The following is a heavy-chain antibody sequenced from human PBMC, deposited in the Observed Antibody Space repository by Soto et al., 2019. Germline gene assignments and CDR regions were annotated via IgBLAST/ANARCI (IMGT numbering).Heavy chain of an antibody. CDR2: IIPILGIA. CDR3: ASFGQRAVAGTHDAFDI. Sequence: QVQLVQSGAEVKKPGSSVKVSCKASGGTFSSYTISWVRQAPGQGLEWMGRIIPILGIANYAKKFQGRVTITADKSTSTAYMELSSLRSEYTAVYYCASFGQRAVAGTHDAFDIWGQGTMVTVSS. V-gene: IGHV1-69*02. CDR1: GGTFSSYT. D-gene: IGHD6-19*01. J-gene: IGHJ3*02.